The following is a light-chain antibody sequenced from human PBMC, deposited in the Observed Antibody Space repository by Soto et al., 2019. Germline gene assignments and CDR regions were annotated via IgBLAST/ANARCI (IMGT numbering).Light chain of an antibody. V-gene: IGKV3-15*01. J-gene: IGKJ1*01. CDR3: QQYNNWSPRT. CDR2: GVS. Sequence: ETVMTQSPATLSVSPGERATLSCRASQSVSSNLAWYQQKPGQAPRGLIYGVSTRATDIAARFSGGGSGTEFTLTVSSLQSGDFAVYYCQQYNNWSPRTFGQGTKVEIK. CDR1: QSVSSN.